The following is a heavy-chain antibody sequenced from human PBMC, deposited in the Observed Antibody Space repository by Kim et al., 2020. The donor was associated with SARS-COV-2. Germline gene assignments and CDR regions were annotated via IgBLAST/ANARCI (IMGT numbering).Heavy chain of an antibody. CDR2: ITHNGQT. D-gene: IGHD3-16*01. V-gene: IGHV4-34*01. Sequence: PSETLSLTCGVIGESLGEFYWSWIRQPPGQGLEWIGEITHNGQTNYNPSLKNRVTISIDTSKSEFSLTVNDVTAADTAMYYCAISPFYYDVHRLSSGPWSRGTSVIVSS. J-gene: IGHJ5*02. CDR3: AISPFYYDVHRLSSGP. CDR1: GESLGEFY.